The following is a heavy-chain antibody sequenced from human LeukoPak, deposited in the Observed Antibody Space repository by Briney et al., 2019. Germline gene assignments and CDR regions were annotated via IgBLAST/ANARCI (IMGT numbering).Heavy chain of an antibody. V-gene: IGHV3-23*01. J-gene: IGHJ4*02. D-gene: IGHD6-13*01. Sequence: GGSLRLSCAASGFTFSNYAMSSVRQAPGKGLEWVSVIGGSDGRTYYADSVKGRFTISRDNSKNTLYLHMNILRAEDTAVYFCAKQGYTTSWLYFDSWGQGALVTVSS. CDR1: GFTFSNYA. CDR3: AKQGYTTSWLYFDS. CDR2: IGGSDGRT.